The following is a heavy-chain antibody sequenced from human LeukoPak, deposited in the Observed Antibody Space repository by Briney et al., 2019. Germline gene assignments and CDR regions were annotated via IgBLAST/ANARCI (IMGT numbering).Heavy chain of an antibody. CDR1: GCSISSYY. Sequence: PSGTLSLTCTVSGCSISSYYWNWIRQPAGKGLEWIGRIYTSGSANYNPSLKSRVTMSLDTSKNQFSLNLSSVTAADTAVYYCARDPRHYYDSSAWVGRHVFDIWGQGTMVTVSS. V-gene: IGHV4-4*07. CDR3: ARDPRHYYDSSAWVGRHVFDI. J-gene: IGHJ3*02. CDR2: IYTSGSA. D-gene: IGHD3-22*01.